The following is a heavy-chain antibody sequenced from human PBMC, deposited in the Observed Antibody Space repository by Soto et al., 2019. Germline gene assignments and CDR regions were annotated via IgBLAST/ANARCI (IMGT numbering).Heavy chain of an antibody. CDR1: GDSISGSQW. Sequence: QVQLQESGPGLVKPSETLSLTCAVSGDSISGSQWWSWVRLPPGKGLEWIGEISHTGTTNYNPSLKSRVTMSVDKPTDQFSLNLTSVTAADTAVYYCPRVISSRDEYFDDWGQGTVVTVSP. CDR2: ISHTGTT. J-gene: IGHJ4*02. V-gene: IGHV4-4*02. D-gene: IGHD2-2*01. CDR3: PRVISSRDEYFDD.